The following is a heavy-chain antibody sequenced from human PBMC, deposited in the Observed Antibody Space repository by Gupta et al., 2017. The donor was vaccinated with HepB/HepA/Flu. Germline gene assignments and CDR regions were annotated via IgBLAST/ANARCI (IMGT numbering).Heavy chain of an antibody. CDR2: IFYSGKT. CDR1: GASITNSNYY. D-gene: IGHD1-26*01. V-gene: IGHV4-39*01. Sequence: QLHLQESGPGLVKPSETLSLTCTVSGASITNSNYYWGWIRQPPGKGLEWIGSIFYSGKTYYSPSLTSQAIISVDTSKNQFSLELTSVTATDTAMYYCARHVTPFTWGWFDPWGQGMLVTVS. CDR3: ARHVTPFTWGWFDP. J-gene: IGHJ5*02.